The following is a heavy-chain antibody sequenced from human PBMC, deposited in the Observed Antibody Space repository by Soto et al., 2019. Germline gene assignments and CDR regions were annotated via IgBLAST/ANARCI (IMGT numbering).Heavy chain of an antibody. D-gene: IGHD2-21*02. CDR1: GGSISRGGYS. J-gene: IGHJ4*02. V-gene: IGHV4-30-2*01. Sequence: SETLSLTCAVSGGSISRGGYSWSWIRQPPGKGLEWIGYIYHSGSTYYNPSLKSRVTISVDRSKNQFSLKLSSVTAADTAVYYCATLPPRIVVMTLPFPSWGQGTLVTVSS. CDR2: IYHSGST. CDR3: ATLPPRIVVMTLPFPS.